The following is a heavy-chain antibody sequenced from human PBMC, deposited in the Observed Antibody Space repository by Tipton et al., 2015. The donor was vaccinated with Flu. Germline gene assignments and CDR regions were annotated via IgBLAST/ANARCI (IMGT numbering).Heavy chain of an antibody. Sequence: TLSLTCTVSGGSISSYYWSWIRQSPGKGLEWIAYIYYAGGINYNPSLKSRATISVDTPRNQFSLKLSAVTAADTAVYYCAASPWGLRGDSSFELWGRGALVSVSS. CDR3: AASPWGLRGDSSFEL. CDR2: IYYAGGI. CDR1: GGSISSYY. V-gene: IGHV4-59*03. D-gene: IGHD2-21*01. J-gene: IGHJ4*02.